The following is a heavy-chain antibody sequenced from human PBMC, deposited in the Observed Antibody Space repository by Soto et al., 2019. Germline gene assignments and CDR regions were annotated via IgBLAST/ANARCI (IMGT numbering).Heavy chain of an antibody. V-gene: IGHV3-33*01. D-gene: IGHD2-2*01. CDR1: GFTFGSYG. Sequence: GGSLRLSCAASGFTFGSYGMHWVGQAPGKGLEWVAVIWYDGSNKYYADSVKGRFTISRDNSKNTLYLQMNSLRAEDTAVYYCARGQLLSDAFDIWGQGTMVTVSS. J-gene: IGHJ3*02. CDR2: IWYDGSNK. CDR3: ARGQLLSDAFDI.